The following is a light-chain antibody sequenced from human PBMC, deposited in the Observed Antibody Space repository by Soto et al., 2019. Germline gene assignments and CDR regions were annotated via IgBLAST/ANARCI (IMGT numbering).Light chain of an antibody. J-gene: IGKJ5*01. CDR3: QQLNSYLSIT. V-gene: IGKV1-9*01. CDR1: QGISRY. CDR2: AAS. Sequence: DIQLTQSPSFLSASVGDRGTITFRASQGISRYLAWYQQKPGKAPKLLIYAASTLQSGVPSRFSGSGSGTEFTLTISSLQPEDFATYYCQQLNSYLSITFGQGTRLEIK.